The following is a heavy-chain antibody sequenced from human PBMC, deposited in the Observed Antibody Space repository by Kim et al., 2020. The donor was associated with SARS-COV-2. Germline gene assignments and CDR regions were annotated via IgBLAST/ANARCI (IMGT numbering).Heavy chain of an antibody. V-gene: IGHV3-23*01. CDR3: AKCFGRSCSSTSCYNRLYYYYGMDV. CDR1: GFTFSSYA. D-gene: IGHD2-2*02. Sequence: GGSLRLSCAASGFTFSSYAMSWVRQAPGKGLEWVSAISGSGGSTYYADSMKGRFTISRDNSKNTLYLQMNSLRAEDTAVYYCAKCFGRSCSSTSCYNRLYYYYGMDVWGQGTTVTVSS. J-gene: IGHJ6*02. CDR2: ISGSGGST.